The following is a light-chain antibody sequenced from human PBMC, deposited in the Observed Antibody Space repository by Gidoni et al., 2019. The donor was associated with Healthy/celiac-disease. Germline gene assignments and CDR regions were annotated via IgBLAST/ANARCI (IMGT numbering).Light chain of an antibody. J-gene: IGKJ4*01. CDR3: QQRSNWPPT. V-gene: IGKV3-11*01. CDR1: QRVSSY. CDR2: DAS. Sequence: EIVLTQSPATLSWSQGERATLSCRASQRVSSYLAWYHQKPGHAPMLLIYDASNRATGIPARFSVSGSGTDFTLTISILEPEDFAFYYCQQRSNWPPTFGGGTKVEIK.